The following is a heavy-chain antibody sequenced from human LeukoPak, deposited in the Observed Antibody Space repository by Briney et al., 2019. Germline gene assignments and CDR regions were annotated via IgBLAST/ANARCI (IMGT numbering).Heavy chain of an antibody. CDR3: ARPLMYYYGSETYFWFDP. D-gene: IGHD3-10*01. Sequence: GGSLRLSCAASGFTFGSYAMSWVRQAPGKGLEWVANIKQGGSEHYSVDAVEGRSTISRDNAQTSLSLQMNSLSAEDTAVYYCARPLMYYYGSETYFWFDPWGQGTLVTVSS. CDR2: IKQGGSEH. V-gene: IGHV3-7*01. J-gene: IGHJ5*02. CDR1: GFTFGSYA.